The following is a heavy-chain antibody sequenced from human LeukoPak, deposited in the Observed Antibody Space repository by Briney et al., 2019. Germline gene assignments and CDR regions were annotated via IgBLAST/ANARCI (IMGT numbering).Heavy chain of an antibody. CDR1: GFTLSSYV. CDR3: ARYNAAAGDY. D-gene: IGHD6-13*01. V-gene: IGHV3-74*01. J-gene: IGHJ4*02. Sequence: GGSLRLSCVASGFTLSSYVMSWVRQAPGKGLVWVSRIKNDGSVTNYADSVKGRYTISRDNAKNTLYLQMNSLRAEDTAVYYCARYNAAAGDYWGQGTLVTVSS. CDR2: IKNDGSVT.